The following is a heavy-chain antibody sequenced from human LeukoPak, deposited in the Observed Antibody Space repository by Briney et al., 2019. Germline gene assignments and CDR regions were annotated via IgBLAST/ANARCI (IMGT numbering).Heavy chain of an antibody. V-gene: IGHV3-7*01. CDR1: GFTFSSYW. CDR3: ARHPIGVGPNSGSFDY. CDR2: IKEDGSEK. J-gene: IGHJ4*02. D-gene: IGHD2-15*01. Sequence: PGGSLRLSCAASGFTFSSYWMSWVRQAPGKGLEWVANIKEDGSEKFHVGSVRGRFTISRDNAKNSLFLQMNSLTTEDTAVYYCARHPIGVGPNSGSFDYWGQGTLVTVSS.